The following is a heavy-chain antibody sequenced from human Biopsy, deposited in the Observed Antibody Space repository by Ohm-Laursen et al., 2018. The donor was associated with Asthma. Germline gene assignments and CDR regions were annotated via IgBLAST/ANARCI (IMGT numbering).Heavy chain of an antibody. V-gene: IGHV4-39*01. CDR3: ARTTYGDDGFDP. CDR2: IYYSGTT. D-gene: IGHD4-17*01. J-gene: IGHJ5*02. CDR1: SGSGGYMRSGNYY. Sequence: SETLSLTCSLSSGSGGYMRSGNYYWGWIRQPPGKGLEWIGSIYYSGTTYYNPSLESRVTVSADTSKNQFSLKLTSVTAADTAVYYCARTTYGDDGFDPRGQGTLVTVPS.